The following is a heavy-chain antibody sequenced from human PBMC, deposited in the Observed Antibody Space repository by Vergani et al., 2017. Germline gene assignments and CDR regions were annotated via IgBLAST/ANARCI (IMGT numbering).Heavy chain of an antibody. J-gene: IGHJ4*02. CDR3: GSPSGSGYYWVY. V-gene: IGHV4-39*01. Sequence: QLQLQESGPGLVKPSEPLSLTCTVSGGSISSSSYYWGWVRHPPGKGLEWIGCIYYSGSTYYNPSLKSRVTISVDTSKKQFSLTLSSVTAADTAVYYGGSPSGSGYYWVYWGQGTLVTVSS. D-gene: IGHD3-3*01. CDR2: IYYSGST. CDR1: GGSISSSSYY.